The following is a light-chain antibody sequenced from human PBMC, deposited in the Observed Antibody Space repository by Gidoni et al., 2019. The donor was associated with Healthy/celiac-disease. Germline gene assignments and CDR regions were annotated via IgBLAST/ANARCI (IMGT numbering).Light chain of an antibody. CDR3: AAWDDSLNGPV. J-gene: IGLJ2*01. Sequence: QSVLTQPPSASGTPGQRVTISCSGSSSNIGSNTVNWYPQLPRTAPKLLIYSNNQRPSGVPDRCSGSKSGTSAFLAISGLQSEDEADYYCAAWDDSLNGPVFGGGTKLTVL. V-gene: IGLV1-44*01. CDR2: SNN. CDR1: SSNIGSNT.